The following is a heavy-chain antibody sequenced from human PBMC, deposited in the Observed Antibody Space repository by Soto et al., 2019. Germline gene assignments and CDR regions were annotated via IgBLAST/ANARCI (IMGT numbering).Heavy chain of an antibody. V-gene: IGHV3-23*01. CDR3: AKDAPEEQWLTRGLDAFDI. CDR2: ISGSGGST. J-gene: IGHJ3*02. Sequence: GGSLRLSCAASGFTFSSYAMSWVRQAPGKGLEWVSAISGSGGSTYYADSVKGRFTISRDNSKNTLYLQMNSLRAEDTAVYYCAKDAPEEQWLTRGLDAFDIWGQGTMVTVSS. CDR1: GFTFSSYA. D-gene: IGHD6-19*01.